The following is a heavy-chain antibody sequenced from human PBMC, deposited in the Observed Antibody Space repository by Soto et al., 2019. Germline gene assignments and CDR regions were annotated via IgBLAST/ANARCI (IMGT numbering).Heavy chain of an antibody. CDR2: IIPILGIA. J-gene: IGHJ6*03. CDR3: ARDLVSGVRPLPGYCSSTSCPQIHLYYYYYMDV. Sequence: ASVKVSCKASGGTFSSYTISWVRQAPGQGLEWMGRIIPILGIANYAQKFQGRVTITADKSTSTAYMELSSLRSEDTAVYYCARDLVSGVRPLPGYCSSTSCPQIHLYYYYYMDVWGKGTTVTVSS. CDR1: GGTFSSYT. V-gene: IGHV1-69*04. D-gene: IGHD2-2*01.